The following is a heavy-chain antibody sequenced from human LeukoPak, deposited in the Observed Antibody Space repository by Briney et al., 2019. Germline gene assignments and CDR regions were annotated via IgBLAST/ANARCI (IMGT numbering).Heavy chain of an antibody. Sequence: ASVKVSCKASGYTFTGYYMHWVRQAPGQGLEWMGWINPNSGGTNYAQKFQGRVTMTRDTSISTAYMELSRLRSDDTAVYYCARADFWSGYFRRILSGWFDPWGQGTLVTVSS. V-gene: IGHV1-2*02. J-gene: IGHJ5*02. CDR1: GYTFTGYY. D-gene: IGHD3-3*01. CDR3: ARADFWSGYFRRILSGWFDP. CDR2: INPNSGGT.